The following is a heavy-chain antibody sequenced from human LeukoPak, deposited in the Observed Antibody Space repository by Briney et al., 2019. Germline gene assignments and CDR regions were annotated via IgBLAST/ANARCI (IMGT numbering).Heavy chain of an antibody. D-gene: IGHD6-13*01. CDR2: IKQDGNEK. CDR3: AREVWQQLATFDY. Sequence: GGSLRLSCAASGFTFSSYWMSWVRQAPGKGLEWVANIKQDGNEKYYVDSVKGRFTISRDNAKNSLYLQMNSLRAEDTAVYYCAREVWQQLATFDYWGQGTLVAVSS. V-gene: IGHV3-7*01. J-gene: IGHJ4*02. CDR1: GFTFSSYW.